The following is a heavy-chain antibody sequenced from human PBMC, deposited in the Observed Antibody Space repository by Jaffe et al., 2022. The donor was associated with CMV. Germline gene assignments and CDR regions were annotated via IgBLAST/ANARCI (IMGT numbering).Heavy chain of an antibody. V-gene: IGHV3-9*01. CDR1: GFTLDDYA. CDR3: AKVLTTGWDAPAFDH. J-gene: IGHJ4*02. CDR2: ISWNSGIA. Sequence: EVQLVESGGDLVQPGRSLRLSCAASGFTLDDYAMHWVRQAPGKGLEWVSGISWNSGIAGYADSVKGRFTISRDNAKNSLYLQMNSLRAEDTALYYCAKVLTTGWDAPAFDHWGQGTLVTVSA. D-gene: IGHD6-19*01.